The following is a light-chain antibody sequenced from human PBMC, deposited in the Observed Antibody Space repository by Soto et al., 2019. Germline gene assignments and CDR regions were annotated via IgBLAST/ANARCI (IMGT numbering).Light chain of an antibody. CDR3: SLYTSENAYV. Sequence: QSVLTQPPSVSGSPGQSVTISCTGTSTDFVSYNRVSWYQQPPGTAPKLMIYEVSKRPSGVPDRFSGSKSGKTASLTISGLQAADEADYYCSLYTSENAYVFGNGKKVTV. CDR2: EVS. J-gene: IGLJ1*01. V-gene: IGLV2-18*01. CDR1: STDFVSYNR.